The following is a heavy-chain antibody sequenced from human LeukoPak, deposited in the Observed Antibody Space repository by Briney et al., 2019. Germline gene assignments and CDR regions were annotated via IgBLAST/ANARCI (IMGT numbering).Heavy chain of an antibody. D-gene: IGHD4-17*01. J-gene: IGHJ1*01. Sequence: GGSLRLSCAASGFTFSSYSMNWVRQAPGKGLEWVSSISSTSIYIFYADSVKGRFTISRDNSKNSLYLQMESLTIEDTAVYYCATGRVDYGDYGVVKHWGQGTLVTVSS. CDR2: ISSTSIYI. V-gene: IGHV3-21*06. CDR3: ATGRVDYGDYGVVKH. CDR1: GFTFSSYS.